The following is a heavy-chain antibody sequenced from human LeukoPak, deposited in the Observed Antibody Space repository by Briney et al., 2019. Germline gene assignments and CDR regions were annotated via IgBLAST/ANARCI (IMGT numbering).Heavy chain of an antibody. V-gene: IGHV3-7*05. CDR2: TRQDGSVK. CDR1: GVTFSSFW. Sequence: GGSLRLSCAASGVTFSSFWMSWVRQAPGKGMEWAGNTRQDGSVKNYVDSVKGRFTISTDNAKNSVYLQMNSLRAEDTAVYYCTRVSHCSSISCPGAWFDPWGQGTLVTVSS. D-gene: IGHD2-2*01. CDR3: TRVSHCSSISCPGAWFDP. J-gene: IGHJ5*02.